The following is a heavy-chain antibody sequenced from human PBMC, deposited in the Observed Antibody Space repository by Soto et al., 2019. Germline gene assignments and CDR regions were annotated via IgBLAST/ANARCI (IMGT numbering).Heavy chain of an antibody. CDR3: ARDDARYDVLTAFYFDQ. Sequence: PXXSLRLSFAASKFTFNSYTMDWVLQAPGKGLEWVSSISSSSSSIYYADSVKGRFTISRDYAKNSLYLQMHSLRAEDTAVYYCARDDARYDVLTAFYFDQWGQGTPVTVS. D-gene: IGHD3-9*01. CDR1: KFTFNSYT. J-gene: IGHJ4*02. V-gene: IGHV3-21*01. CDR2: ISSSSSSI.